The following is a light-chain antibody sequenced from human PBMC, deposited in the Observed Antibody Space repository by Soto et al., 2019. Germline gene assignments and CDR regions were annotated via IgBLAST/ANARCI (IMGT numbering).Light chain of an antibody. CDR2: DAS. CDR3: QQYHTYPWT. V-gene: IGKV1-5*01. Sequence: DIQVTQSPSTLSASVGDRVTFTCRASQSISSWLAWYQQKPGRAPKLLIYDASTLESGVPSRFSGSGSGTEFNLTISRLQPDDFATYYCQQYHTYPWTFGQGTKVEIK. J-gene: IGKJ1*01. CDR1: QSISSW.